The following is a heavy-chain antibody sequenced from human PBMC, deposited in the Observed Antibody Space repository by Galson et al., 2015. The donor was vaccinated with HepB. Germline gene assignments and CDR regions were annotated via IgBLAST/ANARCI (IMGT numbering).Heavy chain of an antibody. Sequence: LRLSCAASGFTFSSYAMHWVRQAPGKGLEWVAIISYDESNENYADSVKGRFTIARDNSQNTLFLQMNSLRAEDTAVYYCARDPDGYNSYFDYWGQGTLVTVSS. V-gene: IGHV3-30*04. J-gene: IGHJ4*02. D-gene: IGHD5-24*01. CDR3: ARDPDGYNSYFDY. CDR2: ISYDESNE. CDR1: GFTFSSYA.